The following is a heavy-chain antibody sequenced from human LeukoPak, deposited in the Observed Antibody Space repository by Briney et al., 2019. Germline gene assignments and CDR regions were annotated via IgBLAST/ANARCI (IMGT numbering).Heavy chain of an antibody. CDR2: INPNSGGT. V-gene: IGHV1-2*02. CDR1: GYTFTGYY. J-gene: IGHJ4*02. CDR3: AREEPDYGDYQINY. Sequence: ASVKVSCKASGYTFTGYYMHWVRQAPGQGLEWMGWINPNSGGTNYAQQFQGRVTMTRDTSISTAYMELSRLRSDDTAVYYCAREEPDYGDYQINYWGQGTLVTVSS. D-gene: IGHD4-17*01.